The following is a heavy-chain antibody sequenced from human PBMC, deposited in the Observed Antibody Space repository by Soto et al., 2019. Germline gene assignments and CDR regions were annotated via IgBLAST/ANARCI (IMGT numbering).Heavy chain of an antibody. V-gene: IGHV3-73*01. D-gene: IGHD3-10*01. CDR3: TRIRGEDG. J-gene: IGHJ6*02. CDR2: IRSEANSYAT. Sequence: VGSLRLSCAASGFTFSGSAMHWVRQASGKGLEWVGRIRSEANSYATAYAASVKGRFTISRDDSKNTAYLQMNSLKTEDTAVYDCTRIRGEDGWGQGTTVTVSS. CDR1: GFTFSGSA.